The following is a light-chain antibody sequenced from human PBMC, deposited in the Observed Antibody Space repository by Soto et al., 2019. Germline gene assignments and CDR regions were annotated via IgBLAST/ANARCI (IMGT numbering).Light chain of an antibody. J-gene: IGKJ1*01. CDR3: QEYNTNRT. V-gene: IGKV1-5*01. Sequence: DIQLTQSPSTLSASVGDRVTITCRASHSIANWLAWYQQKPGKAPKLLIYDASSLESGVPLRFSGSGSETEFTLTISSLQPDDFAIYYSQEYNTNRTFGQGTKVEIK. CDR2: DAS. CDR1: HSIANW.